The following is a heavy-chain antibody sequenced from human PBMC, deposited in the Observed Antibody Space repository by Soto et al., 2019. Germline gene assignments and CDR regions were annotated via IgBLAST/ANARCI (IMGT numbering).Heavy chain of an antibody. CDR2: IPYDGSNK. CDR1: GFTFSSYA. V-gene: IGHV3-30-3*01. D-gene: IGHD2-15*01. J-gene: IGHJ5*02. CDR3: AREGVA. Sequence: QVQLVESGGGVVQPGRSLRLSCAASGFTFSSYAMHWVRQAPGKGLEWVAVIPYDGSNKYYADSVKGRFTISRDNSKNTLYLQMNSLRAEDTAVYYCAREGVAWGQGTLVTVSS.